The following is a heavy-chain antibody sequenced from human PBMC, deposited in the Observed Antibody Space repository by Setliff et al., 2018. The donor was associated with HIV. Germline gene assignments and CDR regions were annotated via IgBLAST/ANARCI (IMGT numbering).Heavy chain of an antibody. Sequence: GGSLRLSCTASGFTFSTYWMSWVRQAPGKGLEWVANIHPDGGDKYHDDSVKGRFTISRDNAKNSLYLQMNSLRAEDTAVYYCARGLSSGPPADGFDIWGQGTMVTVSS. D-gene: IGHD3-22*01. V-gene: IGHV3-7*01. CDR3: ARGLSSGPPADGFDI. CDR2: IHPDGGDK. CDR1: GFTFSTYW. J-gene: IGHJ3*02.